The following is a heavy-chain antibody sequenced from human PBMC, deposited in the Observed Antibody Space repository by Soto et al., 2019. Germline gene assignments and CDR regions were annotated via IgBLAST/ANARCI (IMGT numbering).Heavy chain of an antibody. CDR1: GVSIRSYF. V-gene: IGHV4-59*08. CDR3: ARQSPTEGQGGDNWFDP. Sequence: SETLSLTCTVSGVSIRSYFWSWIRQPPGKGLEWIGYTYYNPSLKSRVTISVDTSKNQFSLKLSSVTAADTAVYYCARQSPTEGQGGDNWFDPWGQGTLVTVSS. CDR2: TY. D-gene: IGHD3-16*01. J-gene: IGHJ5*02.